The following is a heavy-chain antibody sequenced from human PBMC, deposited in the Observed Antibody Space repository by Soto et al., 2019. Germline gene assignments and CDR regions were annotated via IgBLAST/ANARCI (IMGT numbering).Heavy chain of an antibody. CDR3: ATPASVYDSPDYYDSSGYTY. J-gene: IGHJ4*02. CDR1: GYSFTSYW. Sequence: HGESLKISCQGSGYSFTSYWITWVRQMPGKGLEWMGRIDPTDSYTKYSPSFQGHVTISVDKSSSTAYLQWSSLKASDTAMYYCATPASVYDSPDYYDSSGYTYWGQGTQVTVSS. V-gene: IGHV5-10-1*01. D-gene: IGHD3-22*01. CDR2: IDPTDSYT.